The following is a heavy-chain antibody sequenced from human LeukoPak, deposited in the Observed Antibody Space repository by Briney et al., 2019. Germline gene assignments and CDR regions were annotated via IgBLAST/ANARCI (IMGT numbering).Heavy chain of an antibody. J-gene: IGHJ6*02. CDR1: GFIFSDYG. V-gene: IGHV3-7*03. Sequence: GGSLRLSCAASGFIFSDYGMHWVRQVPGRGPEWVANVNRDGSETYYLDSVKGRFTISKDNAKNSLYLQMNSLRAEDTALYHCARNNGMDVWGQGTTVIVSS. CDR3: ARNNGMDV. CDR2: VNRDGSET.